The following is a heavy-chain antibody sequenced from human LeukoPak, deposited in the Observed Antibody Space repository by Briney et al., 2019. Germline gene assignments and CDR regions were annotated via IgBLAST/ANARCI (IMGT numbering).Heavy chain of an antibody. Sequence: ASETLSLTCAVYGGSFSGYYWSWIRQPPGEGLEWIGEITHSGSTNDNPSLKSRVTISVDTSKNQFSLKLSSVTAADTAVYYCARGSNYYDSSGYDPHFDYWGQGTLVTVSS. D-gene: IGHD3-22*01. CDR1: GGSFSGYY. J-gene: IGHJ4*02. V-gene: IGHV4-34*01. CDR2: ITHSGST. CDR3: ARGSNYYDSSGYDPHFDY.